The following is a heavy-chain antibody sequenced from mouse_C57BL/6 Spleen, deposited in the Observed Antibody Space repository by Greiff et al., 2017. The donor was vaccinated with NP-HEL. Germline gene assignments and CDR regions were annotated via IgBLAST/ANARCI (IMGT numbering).Heavy chain of an antibody. J-gene: IGHJ2*01. CDR2: IYPGDGDT. CDR1: GYAFSSSW. V-gene: IGHV1-82*01. D-gene: IGHD2-9*01. Sequence: QVQLQQSGPELVKPGASVKISCKASGYAFSSSWMNWVKQRPGKGLEWIGRIYPGDGDTNYNGKFKGKATLTADKSSSTAYMQLSSLTSEDSAVYFCARAYYVYPYYCDYWGKGTTLTVSS. CDR3: ARAYYVYPYYCDY.